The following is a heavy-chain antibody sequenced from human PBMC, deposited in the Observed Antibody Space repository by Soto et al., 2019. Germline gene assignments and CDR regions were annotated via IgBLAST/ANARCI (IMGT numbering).Heavy chain of an antibody. CDR2: IYYSGNT. CDR1: GGSINSPDYY. D-gene: IGHD3-3*01. Sequence: PSETLSLTCAVSGGSINSPDYYWSWVRLPPGKGLEWLGYIYYSGNTHYTPSLKSRLTFELDTSQNHFSLKLTSVTVADTAVYFCDREGVVPTPNSFYYGLAVWGQGTSVTVSS. CDR3: DREGVVPTPNSFYYGLAV. J-gene: IGHJ6*02. V-gene: IGHV4-30-4*01.